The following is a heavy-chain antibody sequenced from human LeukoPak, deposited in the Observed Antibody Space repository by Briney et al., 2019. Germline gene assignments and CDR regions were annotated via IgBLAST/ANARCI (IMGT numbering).Heavy chain of an antibody. CDR2: ISAYNGNT. V-gene: IGHV1-18*01. J-gene: IGHJ3*02. D-gene: IGHD6-13*01. Sequence: ASVKVSCKASGYTFTSYGISWVRQAPGQGLEWMGWISAYNGNTNYAQKLQGRVTMTTDTSTSTAYMELRGLRSDDTAVYYCARPGIAAAGSPNAFDIWGQGTMVTVSS. CDR3: ARPGIAAAGSPNAFDI. CDR1: GYTFTSYG.